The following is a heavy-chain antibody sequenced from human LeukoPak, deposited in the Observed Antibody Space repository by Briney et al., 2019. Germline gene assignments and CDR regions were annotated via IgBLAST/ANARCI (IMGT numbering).Heavy chain of an antibody. CDR2: INPNSGGT. V-gene: IGHV1-2*02. CDR3: ARGRAPTVADAIDI. J-gene: IGHJ3*02. CDR1: GYILTGYY. D-gene: IGHD6-19*01. Sequence: ASVKVSCKASGYILTGYYIHWVRQAPGQGLEWMGWINPNSGGTNYAQKFQGRITMTRDTSISTAYMELSSLRSDDTTVYSWARGRAPTVADAIDIWGQGTMVTVSS.